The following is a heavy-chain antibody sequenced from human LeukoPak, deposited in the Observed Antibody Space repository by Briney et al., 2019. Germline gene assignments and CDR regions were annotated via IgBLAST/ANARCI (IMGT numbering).Heavy chain of an antibody. CDR1: GYTFTGYY. CDR3: ARSGYSGYDSGGY. CDR2: NNPNSGGT. Sequence: ASVKVSCKASGYTFTGYYMHWVRQAPGQGLEWMGWNNPNSGGTNYAQKFQGRVTMTRDTSISTAYMELSRLRSDDTAVYYCARSGYSGYDSGGYWGQGTLVTVSS. V-gene: IGHV1-2*02. J-gene: IGHJ4*02. D-gene: IGHD5-12*01.